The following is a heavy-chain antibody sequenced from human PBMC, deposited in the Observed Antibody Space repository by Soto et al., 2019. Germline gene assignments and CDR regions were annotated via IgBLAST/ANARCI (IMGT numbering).Heavy chain of an antibody. CDR2: ISYSGST. J-gene: IGHJ3*02. D-gene: IGHD3-22*01. V-gene: IGHV4-31*03. CDR3: ARDYGDSSGYYRSNAFDI. CDR1: GGSISSGGYY. Sequence: QVQLQESGPGLVKPSQTLSLTCTVSGGSISSGGYYWSWIRQHPGKGLEWIGYISYSGSTYYNPSLKRRVTISVDTSKNQFSLRLRSVTAADTAVYYCARDYGDSSGYYRSNAFDIWGPGTMVTVSS.